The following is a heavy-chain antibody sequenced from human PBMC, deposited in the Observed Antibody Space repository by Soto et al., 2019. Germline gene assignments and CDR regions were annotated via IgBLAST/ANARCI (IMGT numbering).Heavy chain of an antibody. CDR1: GGSISSYY. J-gene: IGHJ6*03. CDR3: ARGLRGFNYYYYYYMDV. V-gene: IGHV4-59*01. Sequence: QVQLQESGPGLVKPSETLSHTCTVSGGSISSYYWSWIRQPPGKGLEWIGYIYYSGSTNYNPSLKSRVTISVDTSKNQFSLKLSSVTAADTAVYYCARGLRGFNYYYYYYMDVWGKGTTVTVSS. D-gene: IGHD3-16*01. CDR2: IYYSGST.